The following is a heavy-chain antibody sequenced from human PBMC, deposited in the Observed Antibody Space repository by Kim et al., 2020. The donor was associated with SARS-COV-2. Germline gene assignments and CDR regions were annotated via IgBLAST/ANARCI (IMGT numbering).Heavy chain of an antibody. Sequence: ASVKVSCKASGYTFTSYGISWVRQAPGQGLEWMGWISAYNGNTNYAQKLQGRVTMTTDTSTSTAYMELRSLRSDDTAVYYCASGYYMSAPRTPYYYYGMDVWGQGTKVTVSS. CDR2: ISAYNGNT. CDR1: GYTFTSYG. V-gene: IGHV1-18*01. CDR3: ASGYYMSAPRTPYYYYGMDV. D-gene: IGHD3-9*01. J-gene: IGHJ6*02.